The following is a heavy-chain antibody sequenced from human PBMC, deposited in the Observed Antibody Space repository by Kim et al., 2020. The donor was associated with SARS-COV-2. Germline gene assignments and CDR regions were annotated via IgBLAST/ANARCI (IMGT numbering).Heavy chain of an antibody. Sequence: SVKVSCKASGGTFSSYAISWVRQAPGQGLEWMGGIIPIFGTANYAQKFQGRVTITADESTSTAYMELSSLRSEDTAVYYCARDGRARSDCSSTSCLNWFDPWGQGTLVTVSS. V-gene: IGHV1-69*13. CDR3: ARDGRARSDCSSTSCLNWFDP. CDR2: IIPIFGTA. CDR1: GGTFSSYA. J-gene: IGHJ5*02. D-gene: IGHD2-2*01.